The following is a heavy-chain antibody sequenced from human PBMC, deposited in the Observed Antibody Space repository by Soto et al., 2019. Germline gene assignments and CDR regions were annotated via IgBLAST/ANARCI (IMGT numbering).Heavy chain of an antibody. V-gene: IGHV3-30*18. J-gene: IGHJ4*02. CDR3: AKDSGSSWYGRFDY. CDR2: ISYDGSNK. CDR1: GFTFSSYG. Sequence: GGSLRLSCAASGFTFSSYGMHWVRQAPGKGLEWVAVISYDGSNKYYADSVKGRFTISRDNSKNTLYLQMNSLRAEDTAVYYCAKDSGSSWYGRFDYWGQGTLVTVSS. D-gene: IGHD6-13*01.